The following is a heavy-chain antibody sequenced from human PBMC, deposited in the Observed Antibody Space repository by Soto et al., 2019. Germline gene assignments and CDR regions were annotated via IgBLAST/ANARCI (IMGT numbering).Heavy chain of an antibody. D-gene: IGHD6-13*01. CDR2: ISYDGSNK. V-gene: IGHV3-30*18. CDR3: AKEGSSSLYFYFDY. CDR1: GFTFSSYG. Sequence: QVQLVESGGGVVQPGRSLRLSCAASGFTFSSYGRHWVSQAPGKGLEWVAVISYDGSNKYYADSVKGRFTISRDNSKNTLYLQMNSLRAEDTAVYYCAKEGSSSLYFYFDYWGQGTLVTVSS. J-gene: IGHJ4*02.